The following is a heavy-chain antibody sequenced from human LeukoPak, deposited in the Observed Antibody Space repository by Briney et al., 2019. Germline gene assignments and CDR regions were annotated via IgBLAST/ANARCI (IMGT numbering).Heavy chain of an antibody. J-gene: IGHJ6*03. V-gene: IGHV3-73*01. D-gene: IGHD6-25*01. Sequence: GGSLRLSCAASAFTFSCSTMHWVRQAYGKRLEWVGRIRSKVDSFATAYAASGKGRFTISRADSNKTAYLLINSPKNEDSAVYYCTRNSTGDDYYQMDVWGEGTTVSFSS. CDR2: IRSKVDSFAT. CDR1: AFTFSCST. CDR3: TRNSTGDDYYQMDV.